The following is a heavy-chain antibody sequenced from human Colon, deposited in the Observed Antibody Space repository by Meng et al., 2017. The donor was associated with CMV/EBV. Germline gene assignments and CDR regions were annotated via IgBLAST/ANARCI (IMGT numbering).Heavy chain of an antibody. CDR2: IRSRGKSSTT. J-gene: IGHJ6*02. CDR1: GFTLSDHY. D-gene: IGHD3-3*01. V-gene: IGHV3-72*01. Sequence: GESLKISCAASGFTLSDHYMDWVRQAPGKGLEWVGRIRSRGKSSTTEYDASVKGRSIISRDNSTNSLYLQINSLKTEDAAVYYCARNSIFGVVQHYGMDLWGQGTTVTVSS. CDR3: ARNSIFGVVQHYGMDL.